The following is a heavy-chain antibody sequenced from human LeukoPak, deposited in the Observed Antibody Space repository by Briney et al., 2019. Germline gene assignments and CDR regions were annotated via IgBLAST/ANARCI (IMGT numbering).Heavy chain of an antibody. V-gene: IGHV4-34*01. J-gene: IGHJ6*02. CDR1: GGSFSGYY. CDR3: AREGVASGYYGMDV. D-gene: IGHD2-15*01. CDR2: INHSGST. Sequence: SETLSLTCAVYGGSFSGYYWSWIRQPPGKGLEWIGEINHSGSTNYNPSLKSRVTISVDTSKNQFSLKLSSVTAADTAVYYCAREGVASGYYGMDVWGQGTTVTVSS.